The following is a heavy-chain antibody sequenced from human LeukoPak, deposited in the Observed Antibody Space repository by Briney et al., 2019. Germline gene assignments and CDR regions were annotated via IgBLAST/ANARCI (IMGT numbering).Heavy chain of an antibody. J-gene: IGHJ4*02. CDR1: GGSFRGSY. CDR3: ARGGGSSGYYFDY. D-gene: IGHD3-22*01. Sequence: SETLSLTCAVYGGSFRGSYWSWIRQPPGKGLEWIGEINHSGSTNYNPSLKRRVTISVDTSKTQFSLKLSSVTAADTAVYYCARGGGSSGYYFDYWGQGTLVTASS. V-gene: IGHV4-34*01. CDR2: INHSGST.